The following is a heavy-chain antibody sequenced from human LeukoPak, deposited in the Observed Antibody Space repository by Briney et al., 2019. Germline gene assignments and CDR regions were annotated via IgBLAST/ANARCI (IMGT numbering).Heavy chain of an antibody. D-gene: IGHD3-9*01. J-gene: IGHJ4*02. CDR2: ISYDGSNK. V-gene: IGHV3-30-3*01. CDR1: GFTFSSYA. CDR3: ARDLTY. Sequence: PGGSLRLSCAASGFTFSSYAMHWVRQAPGKGLEWVAVISYDGSNKYYADSMKGRFTISRDNSKNTLYLQMNSLRAEDTAVYYCARDLTYWGQGTLVTVSS.